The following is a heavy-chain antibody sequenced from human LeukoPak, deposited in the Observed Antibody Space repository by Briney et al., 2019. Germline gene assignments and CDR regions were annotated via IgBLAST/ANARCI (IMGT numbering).Heavy chain of an antibody. V-gene: IGHV4-59*01. J-gene: IGHJ6*03. CDR2: ICYSGST. CDR3: ARQPIRAGYYYYMDV. Sequence: ETLSLTCTVSGGSISSYYWSWIRQPPGKGLEWIGYICYSGSTNYNPSLKSRVTISVDTSKNQFSLKLSSVTAADTAVYYCARQPIRAGYYYYMDVWGKGTTVTVSS. CDR1: GGSISSYY.